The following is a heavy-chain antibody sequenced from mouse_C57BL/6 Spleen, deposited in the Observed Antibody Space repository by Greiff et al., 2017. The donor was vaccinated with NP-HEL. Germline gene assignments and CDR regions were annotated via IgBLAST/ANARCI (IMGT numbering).Heavy chain of an antibody. CDR1: GYTFTSYW. D-gene: IGHD1-1*02. CDR2: IDPSDSYT. Sequence: QVQLKQPGAELVMPGASVKLSCKASGYTFTSYWMHWVKQRPGQGLEWIGEIDPSDSYTNYNQKFKGKSTLTVDTSSSTAYMQLSSLTSEDSAVYYCARRNMGSGYYAMDYWGQGTSVTVSS. V-gene: IGHV1-69*01. CDR3: ARRNMGSGYYAMDY. J-gene: IGHJ4*01.